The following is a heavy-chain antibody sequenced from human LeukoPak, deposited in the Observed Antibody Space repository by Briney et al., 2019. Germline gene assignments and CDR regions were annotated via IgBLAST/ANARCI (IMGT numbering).Heavy chain of an antibody. Sequence: GGSLRLSCAASGFTFSSYWMNWVRQAPGKGLVWVSRIASDGSSTTYADSVKGRFSISRDNAKNTLYLQMNSLRAEDTAVYYCARDYCSSTSCLFDYWGQGTLVTVSS. CDR3: ARDYCSSTSCLFDY. D-gene: IGHD2-2*01. CDR2: IASDGSST. J-gene: IGHJ4*02. V-gene: IGHV3-74*01. CDR1: GFTFSSYW.